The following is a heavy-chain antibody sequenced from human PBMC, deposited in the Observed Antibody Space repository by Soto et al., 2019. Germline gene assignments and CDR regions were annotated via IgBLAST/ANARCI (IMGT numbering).Heavy chain of an antibody. D-gene: IGHD3-10*01. CDR3: ARLLFGAANWFDP. J-gene: IGHJ5*02. V-gene: IGHV4-59*01. CDR2: IYYSGST. Sequence: PSETLSLTCTVSGGSISSYYWSWIRQPPGKGLEWIGYIYYSGSTNYNPSLKSRVTISVDTSKNQFSLKLSSVTAADTAVYYCARLLFGAANWFDPWGKGTLVTVSS. CDR1: GGSISSYY.